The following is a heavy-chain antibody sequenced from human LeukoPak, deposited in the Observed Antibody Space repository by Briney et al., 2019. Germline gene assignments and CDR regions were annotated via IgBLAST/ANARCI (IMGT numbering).Heavy chain of an antibody. V-gene: IGHV3-48*03. CDR2: ISRSGSTI. CDR1: TFTFSSYE. Sequence: PGGSLRLSCAASTFTFSSYEMNWVRPAPGKGLEWISYISRSGSTIYYADSVKGRFTISRDNAKNSLYLQMNSLRAEDTAVYYCASGYDLPYWGQGTLVTVSS. CDR3: ASGYDLPY. D-gene: IGHD5-12*01. J-gene: IGHJ4*02.